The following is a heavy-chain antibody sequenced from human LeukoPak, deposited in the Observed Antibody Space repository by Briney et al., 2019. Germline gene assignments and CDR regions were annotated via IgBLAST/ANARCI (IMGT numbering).Heavy chain of an antibody. D-gene: IGHD3-22*01. CDR1: GFTFSSYW. Sequence: GGSLRLSCVASGFTFSSYWMSWVRQAPGKGLEWVANIKQDGSEKYYVGSVKGRFIISRDNAKNSLYLQMNSLRAEDTAVYYCARAMEPYYDSNGCDYWGREPRSPSRQ. V-gene: IGHV3-7*01. J-gene: IGHJ4*02. CDR3: ARAMEPYYDSNGCDY. CDR2: IKQDGSEK.